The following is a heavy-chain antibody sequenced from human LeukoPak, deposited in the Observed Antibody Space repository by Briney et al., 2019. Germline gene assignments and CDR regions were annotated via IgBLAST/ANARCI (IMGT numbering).Heavy chain of an antibody. CDR1: GYTFTDYP. CDR3: ARVMRSGSPFDY. J-gene: IGHJ4*02. V-gene: IGHV1-18*01. D-gene: IGHD1-26*01. CDR2: FSAYNGYT. Sequence: ASVKVSCKASGYTFTDYPISWVRQAPGQGLEWMGWFSAYNGYTNYAQKLQDRVTMTTDTSTSTAYMELRSLGPADTAVYYCARVMRSGSPFDYWGQGTLVTVSS.